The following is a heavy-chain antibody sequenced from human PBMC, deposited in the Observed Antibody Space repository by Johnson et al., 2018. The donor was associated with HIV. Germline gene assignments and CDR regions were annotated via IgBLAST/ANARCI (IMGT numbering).Heavy chain of an antibody. J-gene: IGHJ3*02. D-gene: IGHD4/OR15-4a*01. V-gene: IGHV3-15*01. CDR2: IKSKTDGATT. Sequence: VQLVESGGGRAKPGGSLRLSCAVSGFSFTNAWMSWVRQAPGKGLEWVGHIKSKTDGATTDYAAPVRDNSKNTLYLQMNSLRAEDTAVYYCAKDLRQVLVNDVFDIWGRGTMVTVSS. CDR3: AKDLRQVLVNDVFDI. CDR1: GFSFTNAW.